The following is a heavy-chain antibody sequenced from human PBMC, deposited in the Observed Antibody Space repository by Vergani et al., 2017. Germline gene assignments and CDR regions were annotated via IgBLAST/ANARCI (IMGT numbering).Heavy chain of an antibody. CDR1: GFTFSSYA. D-gene: IGHD3-3*01. J-gene: IGHJ4*02. CDR2: ISSNGGST. V-gene: IGHV3-64D*06. Sequence: EVQLVESGGGLVQPGGSLRLSCSASGFTFSSYAMHWVRQAPGKGLEYVSAISSNGGSTYYADSVKGRFTISRDNSKNTLYLQMSSLIAEDTAVYYCVKAYDFWSGYFYYWGQGTLVTVSS. CDR3: VKAYDFWSGYFYY.